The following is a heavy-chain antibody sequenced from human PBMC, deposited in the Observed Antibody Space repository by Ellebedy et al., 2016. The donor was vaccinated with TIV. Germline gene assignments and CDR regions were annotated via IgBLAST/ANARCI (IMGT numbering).Heavy chain of an antibody. CDR2: IVVGSCNT. CDR1: GFTFTKSA. J-gene: IGHJ2*01. CDR3: AADSVVGPSASWYFDL. Sequence: AASVKVSCKASGFTFTKSAVQWVRQARGQRLEWIGWIVVGSCNTHYAQKFQERVTITRDMSTSNAYMVLSSLRSEDTAVYYCAADSVVGPSASWYFDLWGRGTLVTVSS. V-gene: IGHV1-58*01. D-gene: IGHD2-15*01.